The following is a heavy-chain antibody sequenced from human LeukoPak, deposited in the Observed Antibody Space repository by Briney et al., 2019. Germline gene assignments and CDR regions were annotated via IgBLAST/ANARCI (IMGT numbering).Heavy chain of an antibody. CDR3: AKAQLRFLEWLSLEFDP. CDR2: ISWDGGST. D-gene: IGHD3-3*01. V-gene: IGHV3-43D*03. J-gene: IGHJ5*02. Sequence: GGSLRLSCAASGFTFDDYAMHWVRQAPGKGLEWVSLISWDGGSTYYADSVKGRFTISRDNSKNSLYLQMNSLRAEDTALYYCAKAQLRFLEWLSLEFDPWGQGTLVTVSS. CDR1: GFTFDDYA.